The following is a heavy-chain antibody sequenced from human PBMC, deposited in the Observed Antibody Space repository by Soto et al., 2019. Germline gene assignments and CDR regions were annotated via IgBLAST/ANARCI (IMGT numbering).Heavy chain of an antibody. CDR2: INPNDGTT. J-gene: IGHJ4*02. D-gene: IGHD3-10*01. CDR3: ARTITMVTGLMRWPLDY. CDR1: GYTFTTYY. Sequence: QVQLVQSGAEVKKPGASVKVSCKASGYTFTTYYIHWVRQAPGQGLQWIGIINPNDGTTFYAQNFRGRVTVARDTSTSTVYMDLTRLRPDDTAVYYCARTITMVTGLMRWPLDYWGQGTLVSVSS. V-gene: IGHV1-46*01.